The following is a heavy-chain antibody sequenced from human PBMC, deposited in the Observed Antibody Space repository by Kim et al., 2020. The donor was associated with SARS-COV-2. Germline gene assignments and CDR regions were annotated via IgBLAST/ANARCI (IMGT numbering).Heavy chain of an antibody. V-gene: IGHV3-9*01. Sequence: GGSLRLSCAASGFTFDDYAMHWVRQAPGKGLEWVSGISWNSGSIGYADSVKGRFTISRDNAKNSLYLQMNSLRAEDTALYYCAKGSASDSVAGDYGMDVWGQGTTVTVSS. CDR2: ISWNSGSI. CDR1: GFTFDDYA. D-gene: IGHD6-19*01. CDR3: AKGSASDSVAGDYGMDV. J-gene: IGHJ6*02.